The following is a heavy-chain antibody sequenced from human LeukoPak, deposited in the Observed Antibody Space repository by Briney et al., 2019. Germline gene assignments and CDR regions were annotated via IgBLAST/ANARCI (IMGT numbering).Heavy chain of an antibody. CDR2: ISYGGIDK. Sequence: PGGSLRLSCAASGFNFSSYATHWVRQAPGEGLEWVGLISYGGIDKSYADSVKGRFTISRDSSKRTLYLQMNSLRAEDTAMYYCARESWSDSVAFDIWGLGTMVIVSS. J-gene: IGHJ3*02. V-gene: IGHV3-30*04. CDR3: ARESWSDSVAFDI. CDR1: GFNFSSYA. D-gene: IGHD3-3*01.